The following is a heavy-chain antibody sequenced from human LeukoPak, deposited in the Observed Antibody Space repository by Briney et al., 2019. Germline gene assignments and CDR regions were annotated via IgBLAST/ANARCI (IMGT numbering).Heavy chain of an antibody. CDR1: GYTFTAYF. Sequence: ASVKVSCKASGYTFTAYFIHWVRQAPGQGLEWMGWINPNSGGTNYAQKFQGRVSMTRDTSISTAYMELSRLRSDDTAVYYCARHYGDYGNPFNCWGQGTLATVSS. V-gene: IGHV1-2*02. CDR3: ARHYGDYGNPFNC. CDR2: INPNSGGT. J-gene: IGHJ4*02. D-gene: IGHD4-17*01.